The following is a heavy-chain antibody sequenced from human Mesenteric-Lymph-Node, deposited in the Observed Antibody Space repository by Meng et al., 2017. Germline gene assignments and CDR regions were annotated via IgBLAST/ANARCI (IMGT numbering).Heavy chain of an antibody. V-gene: IGHV3-7*01. J-gene: IGHJ4*02. Sequence: GESLKISCAAPGFTFSSYWMSWVRQAPGKGLEWVAIIEPDGNQKYYVDSVKGRFSISRDNAKDSLYLQMNSLRAEDTALYYCARVGATVTGRRYYFDSWGQGTLVTVSS. CDR2: IEPDGNQK. CDR1: GFTFSSYW. CDR3: ARVGATVTGRRYYFDS. D-gene: IGHD4-17*01.